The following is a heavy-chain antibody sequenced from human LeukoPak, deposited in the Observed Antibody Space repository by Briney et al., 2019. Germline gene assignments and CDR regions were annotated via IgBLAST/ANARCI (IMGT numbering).Heavy chain of an antibody. Sequence: GGSLRLSCAASGFTISRYWMTWGRQAPGKGLEWVANVKEDGSEKYYVDSVKGRFTISRDNAKNSLYLQMNGLRAEDTAVYYCARDLTPNGRLGTADQWYDASVILGQGTMVTVSS. D-gene: IGHD1-1*01. V-gene: IGHV3-7*04. J-gene: IGHJ3*02. CDR3: ARDLTPNGRLGTADQWYDASVI. CDR2: VKEDGSEK. CDR1: GFTISRYW.